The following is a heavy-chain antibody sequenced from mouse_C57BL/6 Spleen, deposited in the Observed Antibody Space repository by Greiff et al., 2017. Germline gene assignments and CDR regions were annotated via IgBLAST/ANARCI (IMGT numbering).Heavy chain of an antibody. D-gene: IGHD1-1*01. V-gene: IGHV4-1*01. CDR2: INPDSSTI. CDR1: GIDFSRYW. Sequence: EVKLLQSGGGLVQPGGSLKLSCAASGIDFSRYWMSWVRRAPGKGLEWIGEINPDSSTINYAPSLKDKFIISRDNAKNTLYLQMSKVRSEDTALYYCARPKYYGSTPYWYFDVWGTGTTVTVSS. CDR3: ARPKYYGSTPYWYFDV. J-gene: IGHJ1*03.